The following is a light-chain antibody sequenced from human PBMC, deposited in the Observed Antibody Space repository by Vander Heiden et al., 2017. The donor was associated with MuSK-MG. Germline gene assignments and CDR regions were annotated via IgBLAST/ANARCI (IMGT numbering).Light chain of an antibody. CDR1: QSISSY. J-gene: IGKJ1*01. V-gene: IGKV1-39*01. CDR3: QQSDSTPRT. Sequence: DIQMTQSPSSLSASVGDRVTITCRASQSISSYLNWYQQKPGKAPKLLIYAASSLQSGVPSRFSGRGSRTDFTLTISRLQPEDFATYYCQQSDSTPRTFGQGTKVEIK. CDR2: AAS.